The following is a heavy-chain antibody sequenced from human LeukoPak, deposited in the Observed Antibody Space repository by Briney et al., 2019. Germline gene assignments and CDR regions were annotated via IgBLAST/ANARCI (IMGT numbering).Heavy chain of an antibody. CDR1: GDSISSSSYY. Sequence: SETLSLTCTVSGDSISSSSYYWGWIRQPPGKGLEWIGSIYYSGSTYYNPSLKSRVTISVDTSKNQFSLKLSSVTAADTAVYYCARHAPNYYDSSGYYYVYFDYWGQGTLVTVSS. CDR2: IYYSGST. V-gene: IGHV4-39*01. D-gene: IGHD3-22*01. J-gene: IGHJ4*02. CDR3: ARHAPNYYDSSGYYYVYFDY.